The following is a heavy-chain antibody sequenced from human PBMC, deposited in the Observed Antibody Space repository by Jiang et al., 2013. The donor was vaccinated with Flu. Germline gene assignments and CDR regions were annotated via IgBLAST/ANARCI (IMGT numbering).Heavy chain of an antibody. V-gene: IGHV1-8*01. CDR1: GYTFTSYD. Sequence: GAEVKKPGASVKVSCKTSGYTFTSYDINWVRQASGQGLEWMGWMNPNSGNTGSAQKFQGRVTMTRNTSISTAYMELSSLRSEDTAVYFCARGVKGRVAQAGYWGQGTLVTVSS. CDR3: ARGVKGRVAQAGY. CDR2: MNPNSGNT. D-gene: IGHD2-15*01. J-gene: IGHJ4*02.